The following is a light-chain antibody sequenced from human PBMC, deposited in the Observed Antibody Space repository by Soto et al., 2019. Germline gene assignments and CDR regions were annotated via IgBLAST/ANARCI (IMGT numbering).Light chain of an antibody. CDR1: QCFXSK. CDR2: GAS. V-gene: IGKV3-15*01. J-gene: IGKJ1*01. CDR3: QQYKNWTWT. Sequence: IGLTKCAVTLSVSPGEGAPLSWMARQCFXSKFGWYQQKPGQPPRLLXDGASTRATGSPARLSGSGSATEFTPTISSPHSDYSAIYYFQQYKNWTWTFGQGTKVDI.